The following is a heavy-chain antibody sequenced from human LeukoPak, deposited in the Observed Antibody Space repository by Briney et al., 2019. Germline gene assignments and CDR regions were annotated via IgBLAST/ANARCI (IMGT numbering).Heavy chain of an antibody. J-gene: IGHJ4*02. D-gene: IGHD6-6*01. CDR2: LSSSGTTT. Sequence: PGGSLRLSCAASGFTFSDSAMSWVRQAPGKGLEWVSSLSSSGTTTYYADSVKGRFTISRDNSKNTMYLQMNSLRVEDAAVYYCAKLIGSSSEIGWGQGTLVTVSS. CDR3: AKLIGSSSEIG. V-gene: IGHV3-23*01. CDR1: GFTFSDSA.